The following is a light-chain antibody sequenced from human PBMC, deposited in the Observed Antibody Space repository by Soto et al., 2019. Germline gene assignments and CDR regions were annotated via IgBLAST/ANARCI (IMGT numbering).Light chain of an antibody. V-gene: IGKV2-30*02. CDR1: QSRVHSDGNTY. CDR3: MQSPHSPRS. CDR2: KVS. Sequence: DVVVTQSPLSLPVTLGQPASISCRSSQSRVHSDGNTYFHWFQQRPGHSPSRLIYKVSNRDSGVPDRFSGSGSCTDFTLIISRVEAEEVGVYYCMQSPHSPRSFGGGTKVESK. J-gene: IGKJ4*01.